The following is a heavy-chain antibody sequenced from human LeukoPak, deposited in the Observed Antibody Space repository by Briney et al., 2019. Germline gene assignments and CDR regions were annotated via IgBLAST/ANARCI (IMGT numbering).Heavy chain of an antibody. Sequence: PPGGSLRLSCAASGFTFSSYWMHWVRQAPGKGLVWVSRINGDGSSTNYADSVKGRFTISRDNAKNTLYLQMNGLRAEDTAVYYCARDPYCSGGTCYHPGNWGQGTLVTVSS. V-gene: IGHV3-74*01. J-gene: IGHJ4*02. CDR1: GFTFSSYW. D-gene: IGHD2-15*01. CDR3: ARDPYCSGGTCYHPGN. CDR2: INGDGSST.